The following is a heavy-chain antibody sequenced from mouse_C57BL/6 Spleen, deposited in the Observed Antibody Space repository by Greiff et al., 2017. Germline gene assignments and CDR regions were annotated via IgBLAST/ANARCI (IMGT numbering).Heavy chain of an antibody. Sequence: VQLQQSGTELVKPGASVKLSCKASGYTFTSYWVHWVKQRPGQGLEWIGNINPSNGGTNYNEKFKSKATLTVDKSSSTAYMQLSSLTSEDSAVYYCARITTVVRGDYFDYWGQGTTLTVSS. CDR2: INPSNGGT. V-gene: IGHV1-53*01. CDR1: GYTFTSYW. CDR3: ARITTVVRGDYFDY. J-gene: IGHJ2*01. D-gene: IGHD1-1*01.